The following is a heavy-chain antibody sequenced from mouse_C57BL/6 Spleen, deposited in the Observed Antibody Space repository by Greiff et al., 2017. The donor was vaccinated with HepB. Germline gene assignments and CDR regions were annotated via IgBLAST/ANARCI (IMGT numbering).Heavy chain of an antibody. CDR1: GFTFSSYG. V-gene: IGHV5-6*01. Sequence: EVKLVESGGDLVKPGGSLKLSCAASGFTFSSYGMSWVRQTPDKRLEWVATISSGGSYTYYPDSVKGRFTNSRDNAKNTLYLQMSSLKSEDTAMYYCAGHNPYGSSPSYAMDYWGQGTSVTVSS. CDR2: ISSGGSYT. J-gene: IGHJ4*01. D-gene: IGHD1-1*01. CDR3: AGHNPYGSSPSYAMDY.